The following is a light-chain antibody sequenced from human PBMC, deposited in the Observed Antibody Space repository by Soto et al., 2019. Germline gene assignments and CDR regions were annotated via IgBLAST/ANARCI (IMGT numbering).Light chain of an antibody. CDR3: QQGYRSPAT. V-gene: IGKV1-39*01. CDR2: GAS. CDR1: QSIGKH. J-gene: IGKJ5*01. Sequence: DIQMTQSPSVLSASVGDRVTITCRASQSIGKHLNWYQQKPGKAPKFLIYGASTLQRRVLSRFTGSGSGTDFTLTVNMLQAEDFANYYCQQGYRSPATFGQGTRLEV.